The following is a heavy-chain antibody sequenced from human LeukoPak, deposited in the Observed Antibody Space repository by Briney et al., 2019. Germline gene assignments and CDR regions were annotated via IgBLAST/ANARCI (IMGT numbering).Heavy chain of an antibody. CDR1: GYTFNSHG. V-gene: IGHV1-18*04. CDR2: ISAYNGDT. J-gene: IGHJ5*02. D-gene: IGHD6-19*01. CDR3: ARDPSNTSGWKTWFDP. Sequence: ASVKVSCKASGYTFNSHGISWVRQAPGQGLEWMRWISAYNGDTNYAQKFQGRVTLTTDRTTSTAYLELRSLRSDDTAVYYCARDPSNTSGWKTWFDPWGQGTLVTVSS.